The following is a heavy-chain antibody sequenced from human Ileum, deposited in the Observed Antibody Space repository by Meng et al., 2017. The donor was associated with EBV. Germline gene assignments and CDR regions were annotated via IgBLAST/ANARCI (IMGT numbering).Heavy chain of an antibody. Sequence: QVKVVESGGVVVQTGRSLRLSCVVSGLTFSKQIIHWIRQAPGEGLDWVAVISSENYTYYSDSVKGRFTITRDNSANTVYLQMDNLGPQDTALYFCTRQGQDLWGQGTLVTVSS. CDR2: ISSENYT. CDR1: GLTFSKQI. J-gene: IGHJ4*02. V-gene: IGHV3-30*03. D-gene: IGHD2-15*01. CDR3: TRQGQDL.